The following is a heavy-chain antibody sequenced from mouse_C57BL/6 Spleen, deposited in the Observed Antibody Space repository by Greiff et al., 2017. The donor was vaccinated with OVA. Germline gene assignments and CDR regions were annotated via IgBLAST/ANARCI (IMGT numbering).Heavy chain of an antibody. CDR2: IYPGSGNT. CDR3: ARSSGLPGTYAMDY. J-gene: IGHJ4*01. CDR1: GYSFTSYY. D-gene: IGHD2-10*01. V-gene: IGHV1-66*01. Sequence: QVQLQQSGPELVKPGASVKISCKASGYSFTSYYIHWVKQRPGQGLEWIGWIYPGSGNTKYNEKFKGKATLTADTSSSTAYMQLSSLTSEDSAVYYCARSSGLPGTYAMDYWGQGTSVTVSS.